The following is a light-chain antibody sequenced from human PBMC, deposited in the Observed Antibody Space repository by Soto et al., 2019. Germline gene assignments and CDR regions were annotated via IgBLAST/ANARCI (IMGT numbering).Light chain of an antibody. J-gene: IGKJ1*01. CDR2: GAS. Sequence: PGTLSLSPGERATLSCRASQSVRSNFLAWYQQKPGQAPRLLIYGASNRATGIPDTFSGSGSGTDFTLTITRLEPEDFAMYYCQRYDSLRTFGQGTKVDIK. V-gene: IGKV3-20*01. CDR3: QRYDSLRT. CDR1: QSVRSNF.